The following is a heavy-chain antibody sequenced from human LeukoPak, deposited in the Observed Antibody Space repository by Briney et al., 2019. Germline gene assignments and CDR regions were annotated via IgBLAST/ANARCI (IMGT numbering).Heavy chain of an antibody. CDR1: GFTFSSYS. J-gene: IGHJ4*02. Sequence: KSGGSLRLSCAASGFTFSSYSMNWVRQAPGKGLEWVSSISSSSSYIYYADSVKGRFTISRDNAKNSLYLQMNSLRAEDTAVYYCARRSYYYDSSGYAYWGQGTLVTVSS. D-gene: IGHD3-22*01. CDR3: ARRSYYYDSSGYAY. CDR2: ISSSSSYI. V-gene: IGHV3-21*04.